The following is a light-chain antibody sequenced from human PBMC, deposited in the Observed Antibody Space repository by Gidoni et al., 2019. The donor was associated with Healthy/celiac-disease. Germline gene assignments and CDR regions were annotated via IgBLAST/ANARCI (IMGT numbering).Light chain of an antibody. V-gene: IGKV3-15*01. CDR3: QQYNNWPPWT. CDR2: GAS. Sequence: IVMTHSPATLSVSPGERATLSCRASQSVSSNLAWYQQKPGQAPRLLIYGASTRATGIPARFSGSGSGTEFTLTISSLQSEDFAVYYCQQYNNWPPWTFGQETKVEIK. CDR1: QSVSSN. J-gene: IGKJ1*01.